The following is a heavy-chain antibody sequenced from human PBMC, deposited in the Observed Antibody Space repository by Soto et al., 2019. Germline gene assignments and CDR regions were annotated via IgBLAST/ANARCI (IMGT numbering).Heavy chain of an antibody. CDR3: TREDIVVVVAATTGYYYGMDV. CDR2: IRSKAYGGTT. V-gene: IGHV3-49*04. J-gene: IGHJ6*02. D-gene: IGHD2-15*01. Sequence: PGGSLRLSCTASGFTFGDYAMSWVRQAPGKGLEWVGFIRSKAYGGTTEYAASVKGRFTISRDDSKSIAYLQMNSLKTEDTAVYYCTREDIVVVVAATTGYYYGMDVWGQGTRVTVSS. CDR1: GFTFGDYA.